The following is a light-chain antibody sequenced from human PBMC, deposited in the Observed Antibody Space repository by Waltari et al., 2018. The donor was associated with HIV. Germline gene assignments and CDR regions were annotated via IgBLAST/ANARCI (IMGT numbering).Light chain of an antibody. V-gene: IGKV3-20*01. CDR3: QQYGSSPET. Sequence: EIVLTQSPGTLSLSPGERAILSCRASQSVSSSYLAWYQQRHGQAPRLLIYGISSRATGIPDRFSGSGSGTDFALTISRLEPEDFAVYYCQQYGSSPETFGQGTKVEIK. J-gene: IGKJ1*01. CDR2: GIS. CDR1: QSVSSSY.